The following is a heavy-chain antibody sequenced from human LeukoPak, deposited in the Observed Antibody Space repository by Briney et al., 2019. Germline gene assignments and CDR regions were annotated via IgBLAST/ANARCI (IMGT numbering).Heavy chain of an antibody. J-gene: IGHJ4*02. CDR3: ARYDGGSGPFDY. CDR2: LYNGGNT. Sequence: GGSLRLSCAVSGFTVSSNYMSWVRQAPGKGLEWVSVLYNGGNTYYADSVKGRFTVSRDNSMNTLYLQMNSLRAEDTAVYYCARYDGGSGPFDYWGQGTLVTVSS. CDR1: GFTVSSNY. V-gene: IGHV3-53*01. D-gene: IGHD3-10*01.